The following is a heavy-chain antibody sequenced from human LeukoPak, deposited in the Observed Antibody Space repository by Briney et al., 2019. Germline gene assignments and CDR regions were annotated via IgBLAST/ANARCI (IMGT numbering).Heavy chain of an antibody. Sequence: GGSLRLSCAASGFTFSSYAMTWVRQAPGKGLECVSGIGGSGGTTSYTDSVKGRFTISRDNSKNMLYLQMSSLRAEDTALYYCAKGNSSGWDYYFDSWGRGTLVLVSS. J-gene: IGHJ4*02. CDR2: IGGSGGTT. CDR3: AKGNSSGWDYYFDS. D-gene: IGHD6-19*01. V-gene: IGHV3-23*01. CDR1: GFTFSSYA.